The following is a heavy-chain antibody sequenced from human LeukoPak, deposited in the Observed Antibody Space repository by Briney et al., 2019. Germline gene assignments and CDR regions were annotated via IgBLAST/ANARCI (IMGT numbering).Heavy chain of an antibody. Sequence: PSETLSLTCTVSGGSISSYYWSWIRQPPGKGLEWIGYIYYSGSTYYNRSLKSRVTISLDTSKNQFSLELSSVTAADTAVYYCARWSSGWYDFDYWGQGTLVTVSS. CDR2: IYYSGST. J-gene: IGHJ4*02. CDR3: ARWSSGWYDFDY. CDR1: GGSISSYY. D-gene: IGHD6-19*01. V-gene: IGHV4-59*01.